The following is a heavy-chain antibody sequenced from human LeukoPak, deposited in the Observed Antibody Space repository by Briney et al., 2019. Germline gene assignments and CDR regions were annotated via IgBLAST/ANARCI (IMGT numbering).Heavy chain of an antibody. J-gene: IGHJ4*02. CDR1: AFTFSSYG. CDR2: VWYDGSNK. CDR3: ARDRIYHYFDY. Sequence: GRSLRLSCPPSAFTFSSYGMHWVRQAPGKGLEWVAVVWYDGSNKYYADSVKGRFTISRDNSKNTLYLQMSSLRAEDTAVYYCARDRIYHYFDYWGQGTLVTVYS. D-gene: IGHD5/OR15-5a*01. V-gene: IGHV3-33*01.